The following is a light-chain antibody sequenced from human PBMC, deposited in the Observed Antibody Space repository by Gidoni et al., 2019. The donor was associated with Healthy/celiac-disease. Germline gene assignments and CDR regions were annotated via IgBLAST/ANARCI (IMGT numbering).Light chain of an antibody. Sequence: QSVLTQPPSASGTPGHSVTISCSGSSSNIGSNTVNWYQQLPGTAHKLLIYSNNQRPSGVPDRFSGSKSGTSASLAISGLQSEDEADYYCAAWDDSLNGHVVFGGGTKLTVL. V-gene: IGLV1-44*01. CDR1: SSNIGSNT. J-gene: IGLJ2*01. CDR2: SNN. CDR3: AAWDDSLNGHVV.